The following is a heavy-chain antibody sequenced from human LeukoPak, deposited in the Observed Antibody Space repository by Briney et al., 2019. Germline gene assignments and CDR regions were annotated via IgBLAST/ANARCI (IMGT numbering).Heavy chain of an antibody. CDR2: IIPIFGTA. V-gene: IGHV1-69*05. Sequence: SVKVSCKASGGTFSSYAISWVRQAPGQGLEWMGRIIPIFGTANYAQKFQGRVTITTDESTSTAYMELSSLRSEDTAVYYCARDLGSGSYYYYYYMDVWGKGTPVTVSS. CDR3: ARDLGSGSYYYYYYMDV. D-gene: IGHD3-10*01. J-gene: IGHJ6*03. CDR1: GGTFSSYA.